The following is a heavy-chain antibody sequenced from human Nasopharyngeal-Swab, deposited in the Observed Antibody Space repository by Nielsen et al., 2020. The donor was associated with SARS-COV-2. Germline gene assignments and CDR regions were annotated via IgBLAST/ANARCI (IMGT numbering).Heavy chain of an antibody. CDR3: VKHQGSSSDQ. Sequence: GGSLRLSCAASGFIFSSYAMHWVRQAPGKGLEWVAVISYDGSNKYYADSVKGRFTISRDNSKNTLYLQMNSLRAEDTAVYYCVKHQGSSSDQWGQGPLVTVSS. J-gene: IGHJ4*02. CDR1: GFIFSSYA. CDR2: ISYDGSNK. V-gene: IGHV3-30-3*01.